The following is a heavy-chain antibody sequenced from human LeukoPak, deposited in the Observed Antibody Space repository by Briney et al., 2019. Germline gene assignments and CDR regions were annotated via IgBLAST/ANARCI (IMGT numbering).Heavy chain of an antibody. CDR2: IYYSGST. Sequence: PSETLSLTCTVSGGXISSYYCSWIRQPPGKALEWLGFIYYSGSTKYNPSLKSRVTMSVDTSKNQFSLKLTSVTAADTAVYYCARSLGVVVPAALNWFDPWGQGTLVTVSS. D-gene: IGHD2-2*01. CDR1: GGXISSYY. CDR3: ARSLGVVVPAALNWFDP. J-gene: IGHJ5*02. V-gene: IGHV4-59*01.